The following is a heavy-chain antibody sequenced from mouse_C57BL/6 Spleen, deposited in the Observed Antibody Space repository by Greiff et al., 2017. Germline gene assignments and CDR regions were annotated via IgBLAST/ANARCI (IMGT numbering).Heavy chain of an antibody. CDR2: INPNNGGT. D-gene: IGHD1-1*01. CDR1: GYTFTDYN. Sequence: EVQLQQSGPELVKPGASVKIPCKASGYTFTDYNMDWVKQSHGKSLEWIGDINPNNGGTFYNQKFKGKATLTVDKSSSTAFMELRSLTSEDTAVYYCARDYFSREGGFAYWGQGTLVTVSA. J-gene: IGHJ3*01. V-gene: IGHV1-18*01. CDR3: ARDYFSREGGFAY.